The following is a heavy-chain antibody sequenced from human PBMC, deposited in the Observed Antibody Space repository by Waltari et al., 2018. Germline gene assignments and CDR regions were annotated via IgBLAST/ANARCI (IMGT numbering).Heavy chain of an antibody. J-gene: IGHJ5*02. CDR1: GIRFRDCD. Sequence: EERLVESGGGLVKPGGSLRLSCVASGIRFRDCDMNCVRQATGTGLEWLSSIGGTHSNIFYAESVRGRFTVSRDNSKNSLYLEMSNVRAEDTGLYYCTRDLYGSGGDWFDPWGQGTLVTVSS. D-gene: IGHD3-10*01. CDR2: IGGTHSNI. CDR3: TRDLYGSGGDWFDP. V-gene: IGHV3-21*03.